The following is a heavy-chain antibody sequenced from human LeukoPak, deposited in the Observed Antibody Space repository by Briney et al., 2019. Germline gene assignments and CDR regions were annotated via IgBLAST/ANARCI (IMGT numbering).Heavy chain of an antibody. CDR1: GYTFTGYY. Sequence: ASVKVSCKASGYTFTGYYMSWVRQAPGQGLEWMGWINPDSGGTHYAQNFQGWVIMTRDTSISTAYMELSRLRSDDTAVYYCARGTLTAPRSAFDIWGQGTMVTVSS. V-gene: IGHV1-2*04. CDR3: ARGTLTAPRSAFDI. J-gene: IGHJ3*02. CDR2: INPDSGGT. D-gene: IGHD1-14*01.